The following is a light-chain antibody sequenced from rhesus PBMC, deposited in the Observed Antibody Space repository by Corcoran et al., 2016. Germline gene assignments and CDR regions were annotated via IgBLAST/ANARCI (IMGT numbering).Light chain of an antibody. CDR3: CSFRGGSTYV. Sequence: ALTQPPSVSKPLGQAVTISCTGTSSDIGGYDDVSWYQQHPGTAPRLLIYDVSKRPSGVSDRFSGSKSGHTASLTISGLQAEDEADYYCCSFRGGSTYVFGIGTRITVL. J-gene: IGLJ1*01. CDR2: DVS. V-gene: IGLV2S9*01. CDR1: SSDIGGYDD.